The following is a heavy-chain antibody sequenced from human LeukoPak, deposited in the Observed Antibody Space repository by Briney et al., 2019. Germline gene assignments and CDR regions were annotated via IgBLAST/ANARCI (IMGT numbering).Heavy chain of an antibody. CDR2: IYYSGST. J-gene: IGHJ4*02. V-gene: IGHV4-59*01. CDR1: GGSISSYY. D-gene: IGHD3-22*01. CDR3: ARVGTYYYDSSGYFDY. Sequence: SETLSLTCTVSGGSISSYYWSWIRQSPRKGLEWIGYIYYSGSTNYNPSLKSRVTISLDTSKNQFSLKLSSVTAADTAVYYCARVGTYYYDSSGYFDYWGQGTLVTVSS.